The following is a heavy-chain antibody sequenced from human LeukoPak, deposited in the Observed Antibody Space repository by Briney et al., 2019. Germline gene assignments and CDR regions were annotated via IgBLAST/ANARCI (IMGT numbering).Heavy chain of an antibody. V-gene: IGHV3-7*02. J-gene: IGHJ4*02. CDR3: ASHYGDYSFFDY. Sequence: GGSLRLSCAASGFTFSSYWMSWVRQAPGKGLEWVANIKQDGSEKYYVDSVKGRFTISRDNAKNSLYLQMNSLRAEDTAVYYCASHYGDYSFFDYWGQGTLVTVTS. D-gene: IGHD4-17*01. CDR1: GFTFSSYW. CDR2: IKQDGSEK.